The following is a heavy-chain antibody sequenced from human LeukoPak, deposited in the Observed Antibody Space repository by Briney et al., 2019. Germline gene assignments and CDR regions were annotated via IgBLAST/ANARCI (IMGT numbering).Heavy chain of an antibody. J-gene: IGHJ6*02. Sequence: PGGSLRLSCAASGFTVSSNYMSWVRQAPGKGLEWVSVIYSGGSTYYADSVKARFTISRDNSKNTLYLQMNSLRAEDTAVYYCLGQPRCYYGMDVWGQGTTVTVSS. CDR2: IYSGGST. CDR3: LGQPRCYYGMDV. D-gene: IGHD6-13*01. CDR1: GFTVSSNY. V-gene: IGHV3-66*01.